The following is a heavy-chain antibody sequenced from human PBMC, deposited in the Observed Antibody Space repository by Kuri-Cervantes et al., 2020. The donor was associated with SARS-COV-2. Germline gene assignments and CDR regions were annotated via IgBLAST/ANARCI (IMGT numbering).Heavy chain of an antibody. CDR2: IHYRETT. V-gene: IGHV4-34*01. CDR1: GGSFSGYY. CDR3: ARWPPGSYRPHDAFDV. Sequence: SETLSLTCAVYGGSFSGYYWSWIRQPPGKGLEWIGHIHYRETTYYNPSLKSRATISVDTSKNQFSLKLNSVTAADTAVYSCARWPPGSYRPHDAFDVWGQGKMVNVSS. J-gene: IGHJ3*01. D-gene: IGHD1-26*01.